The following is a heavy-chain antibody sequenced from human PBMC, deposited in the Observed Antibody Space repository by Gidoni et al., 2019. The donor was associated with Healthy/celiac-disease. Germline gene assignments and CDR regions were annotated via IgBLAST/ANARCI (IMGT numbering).Heavy chain of an antibody. V-gene: IGHV3-74*01. CDR1: GFTFSSYW. Sequence: EVQLVESGGGLVQPGGSLRLSCAASGFTFSSYWMHWVRQAPGKGLVWVSRINSDGSSTSYADSVKGRFTISRYNAKNTLYLQMNSLRAEDTAVYYCARVRGTTSPNDAFDIWGQGTMVTVSS. CDR3: ARVRGTTSPNDAFDI. CDR2: INSDGSST. J-gene: IGHJ3*02. D-gene: IGHD1-7*01.